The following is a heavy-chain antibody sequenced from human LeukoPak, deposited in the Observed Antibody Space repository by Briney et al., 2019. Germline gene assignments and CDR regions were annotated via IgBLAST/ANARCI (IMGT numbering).Heavy chain of an antibody. Sequence: SQTLSLTFAISGDSVSSNSAAWNWIRQSPSRGLEWLGRTYHRSEWYNEYALSVRSRITINPDTSKNQFSLQLNSVTPEDTAVYYCARGYPDSSGWNYFDSWGRGTLVTVSS. CDR2: TYHRSEWYN. D-gene: IGHD6-19*01. CDR1: GDSVSSNSAA. CDR3: ARGYPDSSGWNYFDS. J-gene: IGHJ4*02. V-gene: IGHV6-1*01.